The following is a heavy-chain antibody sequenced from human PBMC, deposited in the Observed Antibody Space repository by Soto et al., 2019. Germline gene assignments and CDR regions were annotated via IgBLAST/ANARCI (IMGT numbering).Heavy chain of an antibody. CDR3: ARGPSGDKVDS. CDR1: GGSISTVNYW. Sequence: QVQLQESGPGLVKPSQTLSLTCTVSGGSISTVNYWWSWIRQSPDMGLEWIGHIYNGGSTYNNPSLESXAPXSXVTSKDQLSLTLSSVSAADTAAYYCARGPSGDKVDSWGQGTLVTVSS. J-gene: IGHJ4*02. D-gene: IGHD7-27*01. V-gene: IGHV4-30-4*01. CDR2: IYNGGST.